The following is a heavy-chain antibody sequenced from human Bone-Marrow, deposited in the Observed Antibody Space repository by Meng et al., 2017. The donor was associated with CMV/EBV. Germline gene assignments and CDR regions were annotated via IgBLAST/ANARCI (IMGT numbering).Heavy chain of an antibody. V-gene: IGHV3-7*01. J-gene: IGHJ4*02. CDR3: ARIGYSSSSLDY. D-gene: IGHD6-13*01. CDR2: IKQDGGTI. Sequence: GESLKISCAASGFTFSSYAMTWVRQAPGKGLEWVANIKQDGGTIYYVDSVKGRFTTSRDNAKNSLYLQMNSLRVEDKAVYYCARIGYSSSSLDYWGQGTLVNVSS. CDR1: GFTFSSYA.